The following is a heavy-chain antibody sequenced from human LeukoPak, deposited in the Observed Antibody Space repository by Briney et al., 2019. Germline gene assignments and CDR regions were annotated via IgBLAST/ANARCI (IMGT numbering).Heavy chain of an antibody. Sequence: PGGSLRLSCAASGFTFSEYAMHWVRQAPGSGPEWVAFISSDGSDKYYADSVKGRFTISRDNSKSTLYLQMSSLRPDDTAVFSCARDVHYTSSKPGWPFDVWGQGTVVTVSS. J-gene: IGHJ3*01. CDR2: ISSDGSDK. CDR1: GFTFSEYA. V-gene: IGHV3-30*15. D-gene: IGHD1-1*01. CDR3: ARDVHYTSSKPGWPFDV.